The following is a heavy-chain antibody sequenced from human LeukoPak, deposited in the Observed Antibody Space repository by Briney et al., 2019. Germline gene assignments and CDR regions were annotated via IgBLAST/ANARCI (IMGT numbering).Heavy chain of an antibody. CDR3: ARDPYNGAYSEGYYYYYMGV. V-gene: IGHV3-48*03. J-gene: IGHJ6*03. Sequence: GGSLRLSCAASGFTFSSYEMNWVRQAPGKGLEWVSYISSSGSTIYYADSVKGRFTISRDNAQNSLYLQMNSLRVEDTAIYYCARDPYNGAYSEGYYYYYMGVWGKGTTVTVSS. D-gene: IGHD1-1*01. CDR2: ISSSGSTI. CDR1: GFTFSSYE.